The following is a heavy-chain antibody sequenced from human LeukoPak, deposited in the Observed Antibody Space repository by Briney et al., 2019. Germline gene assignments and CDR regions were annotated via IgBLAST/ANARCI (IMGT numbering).Heavy chain of an antibody. D-gene: IGHD6-13*01. CDR3: ARGPSSSWEAEYFQH. Sequence: ASVKVSCKASGYTFISYGISWVRQAPGQGLEWMGWISAYNGNTNYAQKLQGRVTMTTDTSTSTAYMELRSLRSDDTAVYYCARGPSSSWEAEYFQHWGQGTLVTVSS. J-gene: IGHJ1*01. CDR2: ISAYNGNT. V-gene: IGHV1-18*01. CDR1: GYTFISYG.